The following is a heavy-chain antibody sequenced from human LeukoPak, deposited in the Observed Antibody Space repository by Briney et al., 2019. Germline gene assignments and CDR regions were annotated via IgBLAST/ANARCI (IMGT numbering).Heavy chain of an antibody. Sequence: SETLSLTCTVSGGSISSYYWSWIRQPPGKGLEWIGEINHSGSTNYNPSLKSRVTISVDTSKNQFSLKLSSVTAADTAVYYCARGRIRPRTRHDYGDYERYFDLWGRGTLVTVSS. CDR2: INHSGST. CDR1: GGSISSYY. CDR3: ARGRIRPRTRHDYGDYERYFDL. V-gene: IGHV4-34*01. J-gene: IGHJ2*01. D-gene: IGHD4-17*01.